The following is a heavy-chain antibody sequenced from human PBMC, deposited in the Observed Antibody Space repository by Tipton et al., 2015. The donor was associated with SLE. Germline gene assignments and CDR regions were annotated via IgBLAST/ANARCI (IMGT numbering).Heavy chain of an antibody. CDR2: INHSGST. V-gene: IGHV4-34*01. Sequence: TLSLTCAVYGGSFSGYYWSWIRQPPGKGLEWIGGINHSGSTNYNPSLKSRVTISVDTSKNQFSLKLSSVTAADTAVYYCASTLRGFRGYWGQGTLVTVSS. J-gene: IGHJ4*02. CDR3: ASTLRGFRGY. CDR1: GGSFSGYY. D-gene: IGHD3-10*01.